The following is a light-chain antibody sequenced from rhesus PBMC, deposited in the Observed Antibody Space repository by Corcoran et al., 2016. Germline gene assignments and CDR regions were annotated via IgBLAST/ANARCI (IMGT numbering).Light chain of an antibody. J-gene: IGKJ4*01. V-gene: IGKV3-42*02. CDR3: QQYSNWPLT. Sequence: EIVLTQSPATLSLSPGEKATLSCRASQSVSSSLAWYQQKPGQAPGLLIYGPSSRATGIPDRLSGSGSGTDFTLTISSLEPEDVGVYYCQQYSNWPLTFGGGTKVELK. CDR2: GPS. CDR1: QSVSSS.